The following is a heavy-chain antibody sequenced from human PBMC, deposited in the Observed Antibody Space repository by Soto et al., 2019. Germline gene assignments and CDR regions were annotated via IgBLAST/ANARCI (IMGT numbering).Heavy chain of an antibody. J-gene: IGHJ4*02. CDR2: IIPARHVT. CDR1: GDSFSDYT. Sequence: QVHLVQSGSEVKKPGSTVKVSCTVSGDSFSDYTINWVRQARGQGLEWMGRIIPARHVTDYAHTFQDRLTISADTSARTAHMELSGLKSGDTAKYYCVIPEASNLFWGQSTLITVSS. D-gene: IGHD1-1*01. V-gene: IGHV1-69*02. CDR3: VIPEASNLF.